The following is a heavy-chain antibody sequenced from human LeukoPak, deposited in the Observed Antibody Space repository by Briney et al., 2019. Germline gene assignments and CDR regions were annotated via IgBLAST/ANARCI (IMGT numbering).Heavy chain of an antibody. J-gene: IGHJ5*02. D-gene: IGHD3-3*01. V-gene: IGHV4-34*01. CDR3: ARGLFRGGWYYDFWSGHTVHWFDP. CDR1: GGSFSGYY. CDR2: INHSGST. Sequence: KPSETLSLTCAVYGGSFSGYYWSWIRQPPGKGLEWIGEINHSGSTNYNPSLKSRVTISVDTSKNQFPLKLSSVTAADTAVYYCARGLFRGGWYYDFWSGHTVHWFDPWGQGTLVTVSS.